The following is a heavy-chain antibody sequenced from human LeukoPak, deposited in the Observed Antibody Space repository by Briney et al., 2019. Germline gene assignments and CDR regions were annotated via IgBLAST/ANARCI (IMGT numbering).Heavy chain of an antibody. Sequence: PGGSLRLSCAASGFTVSSNYMSWVRQAPGKGLEWVSVIYSGGSTYYADSVKGRFTISRDNAKNSLYLQMNSLRAEDTAVYYCARVVIVVVTATYYFDYWGQGTLVTVSS. V-gene: IGHV3-53*01. CDR2: IYSGGST. D-gene: IGHD2-21*02. CDR3: ARVVIVVVTATYYFDY. CDR1: GFTVSSNY. J-gene: IGHJ4*02.